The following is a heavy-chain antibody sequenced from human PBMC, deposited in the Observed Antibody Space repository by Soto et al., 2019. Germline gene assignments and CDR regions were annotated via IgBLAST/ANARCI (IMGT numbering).Heavy chain of an antibody. CDR3: ARALDYDFWSGYYTGWDY. J-gene: IGHJ4*02. V-gene: IGHV3-7*03. D-gene: IGHD3-3*01. Sequence: EVQLVESGGGLVQPGGSLRLSCAASGFTFSSYWMSWVRQAPGKGLEWMANIKQDGSEKYYVDSVKGRFTISRDNAKNSLYLQMNSLRAEDTAVYYCARALDYDFWSGYYTGWDYWGQGTLVTVSS. CDR1: GFTFSSYW. CDR2: IKQDGSEK.